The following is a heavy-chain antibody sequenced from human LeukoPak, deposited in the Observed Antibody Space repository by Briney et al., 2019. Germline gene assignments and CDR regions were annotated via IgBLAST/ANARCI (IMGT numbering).Heavy chain of an antibody. D-gene: IGHD2-15*01. CDR2: IIPIFGTA. J-gene: IGHJ3*02. V-gene: IGHV1-69*06. Sequence: ASVKVSCKASGGTFSSYAISWVRQAPGQGLEWMGGIIPIFGTANYAQKFQGRVTITADKSTSTAYMELSSLRSEDTAVYYCARGHPRYCYGQYCSGGSRPYGIFSFDIWGQGTMVTVSS. CDR3: ARGHPRYCYGQYCSGGSRPYGIFSFDI. CDR1: GGTFSSYA.